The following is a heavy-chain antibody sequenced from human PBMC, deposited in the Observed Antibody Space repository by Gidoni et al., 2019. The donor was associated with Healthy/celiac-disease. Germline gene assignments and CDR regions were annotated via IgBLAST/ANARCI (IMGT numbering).Heavy chain of an antibody. J-gene: IGHJ4*02. V-gene: IGHV4-4*07. CDR3: AREGYCSGGSCVPDY. Sequence: QVQLQESGPGLVKPSETLSLTCTVSGGSISSYYWSWIRQPAGKGLEWIGRIYTSGSTNYNPSLKSRVTMSVDTSKNPFSLKLSSVTAADTAVYYCAREGYCSGGSCVPDYWGQGTLVTVSS. CDR2: IYTSGST. CDR1: GGSISSYY. D-gene: IGHD2-15*01.